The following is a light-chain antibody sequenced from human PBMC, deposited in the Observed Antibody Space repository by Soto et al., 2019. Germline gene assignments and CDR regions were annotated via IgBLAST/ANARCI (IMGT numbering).Light chain of an antibody. Sequence: DTPMTQYPSTLPASEGDRDTITCRASQTISSWLAWYQQKPGKAPDLLIYDASRLAGGVPSRFSGSESGTEFTLTIGSLQPDYFATYFCQQYYNYSTFGHGTKVDIK. J-gene: IGKJ1*01. CDR3: QQYYNYST. V-gene: IGKV1-5*01. CDR1: QTISSW. CDR2: DAS.